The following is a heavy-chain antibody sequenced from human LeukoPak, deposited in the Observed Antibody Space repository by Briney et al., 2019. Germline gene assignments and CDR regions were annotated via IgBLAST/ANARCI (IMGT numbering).Heavy chain of an antibody. CDR1: GGSISISSYY. CDR2: IYYSGST. J-gene: IGHJ4*02. V-gene: IGHV4-39*01. CDR3: GRQVTGSAFFDY. D-gene: IGHD2-8*02. Sequence: SETLSLTCTASGGSISISSYYWGWIRQPPGKGLEWIGSIYYSGSTYYNPSLKSRVTISVDTSKNQFSLKLSSVTAADTAVDCCGRQVTGSAFFDYWGQGTLVTVSS.